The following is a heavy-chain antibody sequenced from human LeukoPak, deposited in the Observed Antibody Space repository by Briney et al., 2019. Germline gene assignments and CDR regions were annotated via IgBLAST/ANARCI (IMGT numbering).Heavy chain of an antibody. CDR2: MNPNSGNT. CDR3: ARGVSSSSSDY. D-gene: IGHD6-6*01. CDR1: GYTLTRHD. Sequence: GGSLRLSWAASGYTLTRHDINWVRPATGQGLEWVGWMNPNSGNTGYAQKFQGRVTITRNTSISTAYMELSSLRSEDTAVYYCARGVSSSSSDYWGQGTLVTVSS. J-gene: IGHJ4*02. V-gene: IGHV1-8*03.